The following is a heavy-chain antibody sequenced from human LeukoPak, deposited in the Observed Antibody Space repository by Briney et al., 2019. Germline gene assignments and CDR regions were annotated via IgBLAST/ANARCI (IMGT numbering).Heavy chain of an antibody. J-gene: IGHJ3*01. D-gene: IGHD1-1*01. V-gene: IGHV4-39*07. CDR2: IYYSGRP. CDR1: GGSIRNRNFH. CDR3: ARNNWNDAFDP. Sequence: SETLSLTCTVSGGSIRNRNFHWGWIRQPPGKGLEWIGTIYYSGRPYYNPSLQSRVTVSVDTSKNQLSLNLNSVTAADTAVYYCARNNWNDAFDPWGQGTMVTVSS.